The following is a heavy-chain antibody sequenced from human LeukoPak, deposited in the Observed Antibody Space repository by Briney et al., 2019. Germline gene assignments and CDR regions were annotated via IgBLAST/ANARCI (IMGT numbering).Heavy chain of an antibody. J-gene: IGHJ6*03. CDR3: ARGGGAHDCRNYYYYMDV. CDR1: GGTFSSYA. V-gene: IGHV1-69*01. CDR2: MIPIFGTA. Sequence: SVKVSCKASGGTFSSYAISWVRQAPGQGLEWMGGMIPIFGTANYAQKFQGRVTITADESTSTAYMELSSLRSEDTAVYYCARGGGAHDCRNYYYYMDVWGKGTTVTVSS. D-gene: IGHD2-21*01.